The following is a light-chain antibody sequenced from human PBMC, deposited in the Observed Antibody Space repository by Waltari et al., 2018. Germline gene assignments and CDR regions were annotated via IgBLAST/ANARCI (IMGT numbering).Light chain of an antibody. CDR1: TSNIGAGHD. J-gene: IGLJ2*01. CDR2: GNN. CDR3: QSFDNMLSGGVV. V-gene: IGLV1-40*01. Sequence: QSVLTPPPSVSGTPGQRVTISCSGSTSNIGAGHDVHWYQHLPGTAPKLLIYGNNNRPSGVPDRFSGSKSGTSASLAITGLQADDEADYFCQSFDNMLSGGVVFGGGTKLAVL.